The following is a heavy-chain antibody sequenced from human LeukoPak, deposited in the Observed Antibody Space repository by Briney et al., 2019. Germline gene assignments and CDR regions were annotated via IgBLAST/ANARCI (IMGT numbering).Heavy chain of an antibody. J-gene: IGHJ2*01. D-gene: IGHD6-13*01. CDR3: ARVYYSSSYDYWYFDL. CDR1: GGSISNYY. CDR2: VYNSGST. V-gene: IGHV4-59*01. Sequence: SETLSLTCTVSGGSISNYYWSWIRQPPGKGLEWLGYVYNSGSTHYNPSLKSRVTISVDTSKNKFSLKLSSVTAADTAVYYCARVYYSSSYDYWYFDLWGRGTLVTVSS.